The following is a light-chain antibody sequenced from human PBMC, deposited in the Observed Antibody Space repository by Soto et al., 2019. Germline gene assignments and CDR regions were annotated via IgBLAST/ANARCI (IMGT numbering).Light chain of an antibody. V-gene: IGKV3-15*01. CDR1: QTVGSD. CDR3: QQYRNWPLT. J-gene: IGKJ4*01. CDR2: GAS. Sequence: EIVMTQSPATLSVSPGERATLSCRASQTVGSDLAWYQQKPGLPPRLLIYGASSRATGFPARFSGSGSGTEFTLTISSLQSEDVAVYYCQQYRNWPLTFGGGTKVEIK.